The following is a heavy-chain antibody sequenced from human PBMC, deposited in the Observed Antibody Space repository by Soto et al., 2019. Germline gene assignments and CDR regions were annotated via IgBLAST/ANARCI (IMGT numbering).Heavy chain of an antibody. V-gene: IGHV3-74*01. J-gene: IGHJ6*02. CDR2: INSDGSST. D-gene: IGHD3-10*01. CDR1: GFTFSSYW. Sequence: PGGSLRLSCAASGFTFSSYWMHWVRQAPGKGLVWVSRINSDGSSTSYADSVKGRFTISRDNAKNTLYLQMNSLRAEGTAVYYCARASELLWFGELLEFRYYYGMDVWGQGTTVTVSS. CDR3: ARASELLWFGELLEFRYYYGMDV.